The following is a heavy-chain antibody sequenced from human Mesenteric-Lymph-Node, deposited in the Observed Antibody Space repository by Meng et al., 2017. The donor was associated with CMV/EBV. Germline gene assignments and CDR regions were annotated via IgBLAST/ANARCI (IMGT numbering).Heavy chain of an antibody. CDR2: ILPIFCTA. J-gene: IGHJ4*02. CDR3: ARGRYDILTGYYPFDY. Sequence: SRVPFILYALSSVRQTPGHGLECMESILPIFCTASYAQKFQGCVTITADKSPSTAYMELSSLRSEDTAVYYCARGRYDILTGYYPFDYWGQGTLVTVSS. CDR1: RVPFILYA. D-gene: IGHD3-9*01. V-gene: IGHV1-69*06.